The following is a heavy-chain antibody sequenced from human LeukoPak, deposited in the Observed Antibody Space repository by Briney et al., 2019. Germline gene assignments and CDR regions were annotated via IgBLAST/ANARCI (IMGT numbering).Heavy chain of an antibody. Sequence: SETLSLTCTVSGGSISSNHYYWGWIRQPPGKGLEWIGSIHYSGSTYYNPSLKSRVTISADTSKNQLSLKLSSVTAADTAVYYCARPSAISLNADRPWVYWGQGALVTVSS. V-gene: IGHV4-39*01. J-gene: IGHJ4*02. CDR3: ARPSAISLNADRPWVY. CDR2: IHYSGST. D-gene: IGHD5-18*01. CDR1: GGSISSNHYY.